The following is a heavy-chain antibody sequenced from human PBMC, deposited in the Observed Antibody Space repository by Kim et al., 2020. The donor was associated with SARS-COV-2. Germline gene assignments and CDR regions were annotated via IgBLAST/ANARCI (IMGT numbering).Heavy chain of an antibody. D-gene: IGHD2-15*01. J-gene: IGHJ6*02. Sequence: SETLSLTCTVSGGSISSSSYYWGWIRQPPGKGLEWIGSIYYSGSTYYNPSLKSRVTISVDTSKNQFSLKLSSVTAADTAVYYCAGTRMRYGMDVWGQGTTVTVSS. CDR1: GGSISSSSYY. CDR2: IYYSGST. V-gene: IGHV4-39*01. CDR3: AGTRMRYGMDV.